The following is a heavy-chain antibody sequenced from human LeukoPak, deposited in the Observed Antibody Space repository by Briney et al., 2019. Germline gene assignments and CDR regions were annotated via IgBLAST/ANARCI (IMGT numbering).Heavy chain of an antibody. Sequence: ASVKVSCKASGYTFTGYYMHWVRQAPGQGLEWMGWINPNSGGTNYAQKFHDRVTMTRDTSIRTAYMEVSRLRSDDTAVYYCARSRRVYSSPSLELDIVVVVPYDSWGQGTLVTVSS. CDR1: GYTFTGYY. V-gene: IGHV1-2*02. D-gene: IGHD2-15*01. J-gene: IGHJ5*02. CDR3: ARSRRVYSSPSLELDIVVVVPYDS. CDR2: INPNSGGT.